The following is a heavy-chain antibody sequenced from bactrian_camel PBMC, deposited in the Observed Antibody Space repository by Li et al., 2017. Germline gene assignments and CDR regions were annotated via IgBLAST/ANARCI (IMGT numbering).Heavy chain of an antibody. CDR3: ATDRYCSSGYCYTRADFDF. V-gene: IGHV3-2*01. CDR1: GFTFSTYD. Sequence: HVQLVESGGGLVQPGGSLRLSCAASGFTFSTYDMSWVRQTPGTGLEWVSSIYSDGSETYYADSVKGRFTISRDNAETTVYLQMDDVNPEDTAVYYCATDRYCSSGYCYTRADFDFWGQGTQVTVS. D-gene: IGHD2*01. CDR2: IYSDGSET. J-gene: IGHJ6*01.